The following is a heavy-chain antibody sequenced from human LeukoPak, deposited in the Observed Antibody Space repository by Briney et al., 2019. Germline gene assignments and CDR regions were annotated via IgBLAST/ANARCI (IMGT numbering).Heavy chain of an antibody. V-gene: IGHV1-2*02. CDR1: GYTCTGHY. D-gene: IGHD3-10*01. CDR3: ARSEGGAYY. Sequence: GASVKVSCKASGYTCTGHYMHWARQAPGQGLEWMGWINPNSGDRNSAQKFQGRVTMTRDKSTSTAYMELSSLRSEDTAVYYCARSEGGAYYWGQGTLVTVSS. CDR2: INPNSGDR. J-gene: IGHJ4*02.